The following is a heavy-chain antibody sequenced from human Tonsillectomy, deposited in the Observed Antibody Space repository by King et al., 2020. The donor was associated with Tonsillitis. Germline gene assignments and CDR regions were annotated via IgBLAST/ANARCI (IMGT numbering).Heavy chain of an antibody. CDR1: GFLFKSFG. CDR3: AKEGAGPFDS. V-gene: IGHV3-30*18. D-gene: IGHD1-14*01. CDR2: LSYDGGDK. J-gene: IGHJ4*02. Sequence: VQLVESGGGVVQPGGSLRLSCAASGFLFKSFGMHWVRQAPAKGLEWVATLSYDGGDKYYAESVKGRFTISRDNSEHTVYLQMKSLRREDTAIYYCAKEGAGPFDSWGRGTLVTVSA.